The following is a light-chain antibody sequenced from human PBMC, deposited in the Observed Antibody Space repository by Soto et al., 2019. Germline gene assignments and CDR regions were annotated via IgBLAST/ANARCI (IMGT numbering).Light chain of an antibody. V-gene: IGKV3-15*01. CDR3: QQYNNWPVT. CDR2: GAS. Sequence: EIVMTQSPATLSVSPGGRATLSCRASQSVSSNLAWYQQKPGQAPRLLIYGASTRATGIPGRFSGSGSGTEFTLTIRSLQSEDFAVYYCQQYNNWPVTFGQGPKVEIK. CDR1: QSVSSN. J-gene: IGKJ1*01.